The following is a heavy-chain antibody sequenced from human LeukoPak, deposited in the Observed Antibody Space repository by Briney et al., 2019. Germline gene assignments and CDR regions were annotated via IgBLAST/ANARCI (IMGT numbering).Heavy chain of an antibody. J-gene: IGHJ6*03. D-gene: IGHD6-13*01. CDR3: ARGEGQPEDYYYYYMDV. CDR1: GDSVSSNSAT. CDR2: TYYRFKWYN. Sequence: SQTLSLTCAISGDSVSSNSATWNWIRQSPSRGLEWLGRTYYRFKWYNDYAVSVRSRIIINPDTSKNQFSLQLNSVTPEDTAVYYCARGEGQPEDYYYYYMDVWGKGTTVTVSS. V-gene: IGHV6-1*01.